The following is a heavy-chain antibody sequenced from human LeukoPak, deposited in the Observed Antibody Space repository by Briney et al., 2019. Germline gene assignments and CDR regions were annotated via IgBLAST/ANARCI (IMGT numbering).Heavy chain of an antibody. D-gene: IGHD5-18*01. CDR3: ARKDPAMVSHYYYGMDV. V-gene: IGHV4-31*03. Sequence: SQTLSLTCTVSGGSISSGGYYWSWIRQHPGKGLEWIGYIYYSGSTYYNPSLKSRVTISVDTSKNQFSLKLSSVTAADTAVYYCARKDPAMVSHYYYGMDVWGQGTTVTVSS. CDR1: GGSISSGGYY. J-gene: IGHJ6*02. CDR2: IYYSGST.